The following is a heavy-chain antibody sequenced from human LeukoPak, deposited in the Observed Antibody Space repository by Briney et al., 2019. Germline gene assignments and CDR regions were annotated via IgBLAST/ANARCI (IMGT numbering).Heavy chain of an antibody. J-gene: IGHJ6*03. CDR1: GFTFSSYP. CDR2: ISYDGFNK. V-gene: IGHV3-30-3*01. D-gene: IGHD3-10*01. Sequence: PGRSLRLSCGASGFTFSSYPMHWVRQAPGKGLEWVAVISYDGFNKYYVDSVKGRFTISRDNSENTLYLQMNSLRPEDTAVYYCARDVAYGSRSYYYYYMDVWGKGTTVTVSS. CDR3: ARDVAYGSRSYYYYYMDV.